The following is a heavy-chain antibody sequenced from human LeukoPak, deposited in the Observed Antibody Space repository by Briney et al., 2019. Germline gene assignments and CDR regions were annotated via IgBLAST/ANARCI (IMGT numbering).Heavy chain of an antibody. J-gene: IGHJ5*02. CDR3: ARLLRVGYCSTTTCNWFDP. CDR1: GGSISSSSYY. V-gene: IGHV4-39*07. D-gene: IGHD2-2*03. CDR2: IYYSGRT. Sequence: SETLSLTCTVSGGSISSSSYYWGWIRQPPGKGLEWIGSIYYSGRTYYNPSLKSRVTISVDTSKNQFSLKLGSVTAANTAVYYCARLLRVGYCSTTTCNWFDPWGQGTLVTVSS.